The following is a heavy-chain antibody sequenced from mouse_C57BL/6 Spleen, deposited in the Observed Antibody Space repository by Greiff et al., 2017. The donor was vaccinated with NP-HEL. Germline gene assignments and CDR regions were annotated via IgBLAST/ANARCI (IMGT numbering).Heavy chain of an antibody. CDR2: IYPGSGST. V-gene: IGHV1-55*01. CDR1: GYTFTSYW. D-gene: IGHD2-2*01. Sequence: VQLQQPGAELVKPGASVKMSCKASGYTFTSYWITWVKQRPGQGLEWIGDIYPGSGSTNYNEKFKSKATLTVDTSSSTAYMQLSSLTSEDSAVYYCATSTMVTTPYAMDYWGQGTSVTVSS. J-gene: IGHJ4*01. CDR3: ATSTMVTTPYAMDY.